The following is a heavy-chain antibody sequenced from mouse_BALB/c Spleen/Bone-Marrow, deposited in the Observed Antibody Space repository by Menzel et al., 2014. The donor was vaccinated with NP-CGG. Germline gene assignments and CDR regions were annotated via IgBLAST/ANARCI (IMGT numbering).Heavy chain of an antibody. J-gene: IGHJ2*01. CDR1: GFTFSSFG. V-gene: IGHV5-17*02. Sequence: EVHLVESGGGLVQPGGSRKLSCAASGFTFSSFGMHWVRQAPERGLEWVAYISSGSSTIFYADTVKGRFTISRDNPKNTLFLQMTSLRSEDTAMYYCTRGGNWEDFDYWGQGTTLTVFS. CDR3: TRGGNWEDFDY. CDR2: ISSGSSTI. D-gene: IGHD4-1*01.